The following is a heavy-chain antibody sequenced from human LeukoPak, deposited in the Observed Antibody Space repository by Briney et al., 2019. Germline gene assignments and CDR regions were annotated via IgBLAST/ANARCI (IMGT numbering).Heavy chain of an antibody. V-gene: IGHV3-20*04. D-gene: IGHD2-15*01. CDR1: GFTFDDYG. CDR2: INWNGGSI. J-gene: IGHJ4*02. CDR3: ARGYCSGGSCWYFDH. Sequence: GGSLRLSCAPSGFTFDDYGMSWIRQGPGKGLEWVSGINWNGGSIGYADSVKGRFTISRDDAKNSLFLQMNSLRAEDTALYYCARGYCSGGSCWYFDHWGQGTLVTVSS.